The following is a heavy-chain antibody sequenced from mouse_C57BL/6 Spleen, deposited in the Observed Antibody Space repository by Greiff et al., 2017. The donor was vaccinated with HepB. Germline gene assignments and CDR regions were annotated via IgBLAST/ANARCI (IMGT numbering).Heavy chain of an antibody. CDR3: ARFYDGYYVDY. Sequence: QVQLQQPGAELVKPGASVKMSCKASVYTFTSYWITWVKQRPGQGLEWIGMIHPNSGSTNYNEKFKSKATLTVDKSSSTAYMQLSSLTSEDSAVYYCARFYDGYYVDYWGQGTTLTVSS. J-gene: IGHJ2*01. V-gene: IGHV1-64*01. D-gene: IGHD2-3*01. CDR1: VYTFTSYW. CDR2: IHPNSGST.